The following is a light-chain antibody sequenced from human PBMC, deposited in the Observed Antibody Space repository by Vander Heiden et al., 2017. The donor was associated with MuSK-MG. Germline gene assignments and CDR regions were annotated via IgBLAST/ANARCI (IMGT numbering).Light chain of an antibody. Sequence: DLQLPRSPSSLSASVGDRVTITCRASQTISRYLNWYQQKPGKAPKLLIYAASSLQSGVPSRFSGSGSGTEFTLTIISLQPEDFATYYCQQNYRTPFTFGPGTKVDIK. CDR2: AAS. J-gene: IGKJ3*01. CDR3: QQNYRTPFT. V-gene: IGKV1-39*01. CDR1: QTISRY.